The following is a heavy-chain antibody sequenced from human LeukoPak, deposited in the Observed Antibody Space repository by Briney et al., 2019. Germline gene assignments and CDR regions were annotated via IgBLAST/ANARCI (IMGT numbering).Heavy chain of an antibody. J-gene: IGHJ4*02. CDR2: ISSSGNI. V-gene: IGHV3-48*02. D-gene: IGHD1-26*01. CDR3: AREASTGSYLDY. Sequence: GGSLRLSCAASGFTFSSYSMNWVRQAPGKGLEWLSYISSSGNIYYADSVRGRFTISRDNGKNSLYLQMNSLRDEDTAVYYCAREASTGSYLDYWGQGTLVTVST. CDR1: GFTFSSYS.